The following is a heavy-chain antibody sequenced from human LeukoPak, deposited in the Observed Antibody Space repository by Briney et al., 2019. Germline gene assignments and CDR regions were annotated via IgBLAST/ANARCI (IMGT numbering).Heavy chain of an antibody. CDR2: IYYSGRT. V-gene: IGHV4-39*07. D-gene: IGHD3-22*01. CDR1: GGSISSSSYY. CDR3: AGGPRYYDSSAYYRFDY. Sequence: PSETLSLTCTVSGGSISSSSYYWDWIRQPPGKGLEWMGSIYYSGRTYYNMSLKSRVTISVDTSKNQFSLKLSSVTAADTAVYYCAGGPRYYDSSAYYRFDYWGQGTLVTVSS. J-gene: IGHJ4*02.